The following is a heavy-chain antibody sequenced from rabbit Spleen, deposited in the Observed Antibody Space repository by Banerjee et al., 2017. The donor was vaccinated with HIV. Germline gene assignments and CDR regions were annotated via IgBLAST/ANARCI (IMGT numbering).Heavy chain of an antibody. V-gene: IGHV1S7*01. CDR3: ARDGAAITGWNFGL. CDR2: IDPVFGIT. Sequence: QLEESAGGLVQPGGSLKLSCKASGFTLSSYYMNWVRQAPGKGREWIVYIDPVFGITDYATWVNGRFFISRETAQNTVFLQMTSLTAADTATYFCARDGAAITGWNFGLWGQGTLVTVS. J-gene: IGHJ3*01. D-gene: IGHD4-1*01. CDR1: GFTLSSYY.